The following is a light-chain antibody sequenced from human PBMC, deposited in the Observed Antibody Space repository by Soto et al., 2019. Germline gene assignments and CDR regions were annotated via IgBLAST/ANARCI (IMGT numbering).Light chain of an antibody. CDR3: QQYNDWPTYT. J-gene: IGKJ2*01. V-gene: IGKV3-15*01. CDR2: GAS. CDR1: QSVSNN. Sequence: EIVMTQSPATLSVSPGERATLSCRASQSVSNNLAWYQQKPGQAPRLLIYGASTRATGIPARFSGSGSGTDFTLTISSVQSEDFALYHCQQYNDWPTYTFGQGTILDI.